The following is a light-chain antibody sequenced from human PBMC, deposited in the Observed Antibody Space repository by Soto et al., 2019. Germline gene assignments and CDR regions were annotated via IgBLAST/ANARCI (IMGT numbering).Light chain of an antibody. CDR2: DAS. J-gene: IGKJ5*01. V-gene: IGKV1-5*01. CDR3: QQYNTYST. Sequence: DIQMTQSPSTLSASVGDRVTITCRASQSISRWLAWYQQKPGKAPKALIYDASTLRSGVPSRFSGGGSGTEFTLTISRLQPDDFATYYGQQYNTYSTFGQGTRLEIX. CDR1: QSISRW.